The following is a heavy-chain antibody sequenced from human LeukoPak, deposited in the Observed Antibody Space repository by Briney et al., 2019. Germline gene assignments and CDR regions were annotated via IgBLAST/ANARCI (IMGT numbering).Heavy chain of an antibody. Sequence: PGGSLRLSCAASGFTFSSYAMSWVRQPPGKGLEWVSAISGSGGSTYNADSVKGRFTISRDNSKNTLYLQMNSLRAEDTAVYYCAGSVAGTFGFYFDYWGQGTLVTVSS. J-gene: IGHJ4*02. CDR1: GFTFSSYA. D-gene: IGHD6-19*01. V-gene: IGHV3-23*01. CDR3: AGSVAGTFGFYFDY. CDR2: ISGSGGST.